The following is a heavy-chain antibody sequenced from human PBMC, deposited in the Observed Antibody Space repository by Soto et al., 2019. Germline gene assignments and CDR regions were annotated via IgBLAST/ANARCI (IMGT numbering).Heavy chain of an antibody. V-gene: IGHV3-49*04. Sequence: GGSLRLSCTASGFTFGDYAINWVRQVPGKGLEWLGFIRNDIYDETTEYAASAKGGIIISRDDSKSMAYLQMDSLKTEDTGVYYCTRGRDGYNPYYFLYWGQGALVTVSS. D-gene: IGHD5-12*01. CDR3: TRGRDGYNPYYFLY. J-gene: IGHJ4*02. CDR2: IRNDIYDETT. CDR1: GFTFGDYA.